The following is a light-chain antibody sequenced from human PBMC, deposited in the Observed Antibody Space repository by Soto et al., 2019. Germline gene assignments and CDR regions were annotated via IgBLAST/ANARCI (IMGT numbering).Light chain of an antibody. CDR2: GAS. V-gene: IGKV3-20*01. Sequence: EIVLTQSPGTLSLSPGERATLSCGASQSVSSSYLAWYQQKPGQAPGLLIYGASSRATGIPDRFSGSGSGTDFALTISSLQPEDFATYFCQKLNAYPPWTFGQGTKV. CDR1: QSVSSSY. CDR3: QKLNAYPPWT. J-gene: IGKJ1*01.